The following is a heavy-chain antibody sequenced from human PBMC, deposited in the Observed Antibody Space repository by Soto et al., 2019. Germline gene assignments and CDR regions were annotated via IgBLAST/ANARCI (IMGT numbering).Heavy chain of an antibody. V-gene: IGHV5-51*01. CDR3: ARRSSSGAYYYYGMDV. CDR2: IYPGDSDT. D-gene: IGHD7-27*01. Sequence: GESLKISCKGSGYSFTSYWIGWVRQMPGKGLERMGIIYPGDSDTRYSPSFQGQVTISADKSISTAYLQWSSLKASDTAMYYCARRSSSGAYYYYGMDVWGQGTTVTVSS. J-gene: IGHJ6*02. CDR1: GYSFTSYW.